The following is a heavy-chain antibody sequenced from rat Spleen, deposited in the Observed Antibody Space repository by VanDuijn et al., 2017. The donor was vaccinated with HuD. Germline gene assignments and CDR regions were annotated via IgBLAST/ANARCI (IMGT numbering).Heavy chain of an antibody. D-gene: IGHD1-8*01. V-gene: IGHV5S10*01. Sequence: EVQLVESGGGLVQPGRSLKLSCEASGFTFSDYNMAWVRQAPKKGLEWVATIIYDGSSTYYGDSVKGRFTISRDNAKSTLYLQMNSLRSEDAATYYCARQGTSVARYYWYFDFWGPGTMVTVSS. CDR3: ARQGTSVARYYWYFDF. CDR1: GFTFSDYN. J-gene: IGHJ1*01. CDR2: IIYDGSST.